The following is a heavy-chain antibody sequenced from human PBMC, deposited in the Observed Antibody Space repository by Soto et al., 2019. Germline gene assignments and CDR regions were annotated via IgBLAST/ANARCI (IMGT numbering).Heavy chain of an antibody. CDR3: ARDKGLFYGDNNWFDP. CDR2: IYHSGST. Sequence: PSETLSLTCAVSGGSISSGGYSWSWIRQPPGKGLEWIGYIYHSGSTYYNPSLKSRVTISVDRSKNQFSLKLSSVTAADTAVYYCARDKGLFYGDNNWFDPWGQGTLVTVSS. V-gene: IGHV4-30-2*01. CDR1: GGSISSGGYS. D-gene: IGHD4-17*01. J-gene: IGHJ5*02.